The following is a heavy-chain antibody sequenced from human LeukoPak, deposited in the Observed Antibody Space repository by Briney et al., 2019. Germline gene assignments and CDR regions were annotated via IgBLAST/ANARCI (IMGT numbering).Heavy chain of an antibody. CDR3: ASYYNVVFDY. CDR1: GGSISSSSYY. CDR2: IYYSGST. D-gene: IGHD3-10*01. Sequence: ASQTLSLTCTVSGGSISSSSYYWGWIRQPPGKGLEWIASIYYSGSTYYNPSLKSRVTISVDTSKNQFSLKLSSVTAADTAVYYCASYYNVVFDYSGQGTLVTVSS. J-gene: IGHJ4*02. V-gene: IGHV4-39*01.